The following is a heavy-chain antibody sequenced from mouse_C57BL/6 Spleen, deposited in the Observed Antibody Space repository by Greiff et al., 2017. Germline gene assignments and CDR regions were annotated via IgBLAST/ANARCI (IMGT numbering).Heavy chain of an antibody. CDR2: IYPGDGDT. D-gene: IGHD1-1*01. V-gene: IGHV1-82*01. CDR1: GYAFSSSW. J-gene: IGHJ2*01. CDR3: AREATVVATKGLDY. Sequence: VQLQQSGPELVKPGASVKISCKASGYAFSSSWMNWVKQRPGQGLEWIGRIYPGDGDTNYNGKFKGKATLTADKSSSTAYMQLSSLTSEDSAVYCCAREATVVATKGLDYWGQGTTLTVSS.